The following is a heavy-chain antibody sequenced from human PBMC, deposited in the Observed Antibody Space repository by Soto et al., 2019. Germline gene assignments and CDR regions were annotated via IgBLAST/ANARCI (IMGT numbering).Heavy chain of an antibody. Sequence: QLQLQESGPGLVKPSETLSVTCTVSGDSISSSSYYWGWIRQPPGKGLEWIGIMYYSGTTFYNPSLKSRITISVDTSKNQFSLKVNSVTDADTAVYYCAARPLSVTKWSFPDYWGQGTLVTVSS. CDR1: GDSISSSSYY. D-gene: IGHD2-15*01. CDR3: AARPLSVTKWSFPDY. CDR2: MYYSGTT. V-gene: IGHV4-39*01. J-gene: IGHJ4*02.